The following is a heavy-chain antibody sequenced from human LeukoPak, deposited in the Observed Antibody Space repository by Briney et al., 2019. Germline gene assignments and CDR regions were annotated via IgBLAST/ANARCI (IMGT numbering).Heavy chain of an antibody. Sequence: SETLSLTCTVSGGSINNYYWSWVRQPPGAGLEWLACIYYTGSTNYNPSLKTRLTISVDTSKNQFSLRLNSVTAADTAVYYCARGGSGYSSGWPCWGQGTLVTVSS. CDR2: IYYTGST. CDR3: ARGGSGYSSGWPC. D-gene: IGHD6-19*01. J-gene: IGHJ4*02. V-gene: IGHV4-59*08. CDR1: GGSINNYY.